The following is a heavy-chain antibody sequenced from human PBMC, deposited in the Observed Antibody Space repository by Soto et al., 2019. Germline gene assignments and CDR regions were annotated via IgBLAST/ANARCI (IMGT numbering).Heavy chain of an antibody. D-gene: IGHD2-2*01. V-gene: IGHV4-30-2*01. Sequence: WTWLRQPPGKGLEWIGYIYHSGNTYYHPSLNSRVTMSLDRSNNQFSLKLTSVTAADTAVYYCGRSSATGRYGIDVWGQGTTVIVSS. CDR3: GRSSATGRYGIDV. CDR2: IYHSGNT. J-gene: IGHJ6*02.